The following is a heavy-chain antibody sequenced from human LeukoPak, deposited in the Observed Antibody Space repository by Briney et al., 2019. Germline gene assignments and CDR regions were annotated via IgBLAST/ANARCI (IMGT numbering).Heavy chain of an antibody. D-gene: IGHD6-19*01. Sequence: SETLSLTCAVYGGSFSGYYLSWIRQPPGKGLEWIGEINHSGSTNYNPSLKSRVTISVDTSKNQFSLKLSSVTAADTAVYYCARGASYSSGWLPKYFQHWGQGTLVTVSS. CDR3: ARGASYSSGWLPKYFQH. CDR1: GGSFSGYY. V-gene: IGHV4-34*01. CDR2: INHSGST. J-gene: IGHJ1*01.